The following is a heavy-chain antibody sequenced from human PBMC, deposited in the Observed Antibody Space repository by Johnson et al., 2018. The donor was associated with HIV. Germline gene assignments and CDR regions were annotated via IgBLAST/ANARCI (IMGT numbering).Heavy chain of an antibody. D-gene: IGHD6-19*01. CDR3: AKARSGGPGAFEI. CDR1: GFTFSSYA. CDR2: ISYDGSNK. J-gene: IGHJ3*02. V-gene: IGHV3-30*14. Sequence: QVQLVESGGGLVQPGRSLRLSCAASGFTFSSYAMHWVRQAPGKGLEWVAVISYDGSNKYYADSVKGRFTISRDNSKNTVYLQMNSLRAEDTAVYCCAKARSGGPGAFEIWGQGTMVTVSS.